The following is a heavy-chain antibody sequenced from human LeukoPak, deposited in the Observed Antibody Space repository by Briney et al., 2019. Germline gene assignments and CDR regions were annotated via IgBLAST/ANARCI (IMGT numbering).Heavy chain of an antibody. CDR1: GFTLSTYS. Sequence: GGSLRLSCAASGFTLSTYSLNWVRQAPGKGLEWVSSISSSSLYIYYVDSVKGRFTISRDNAKNSLFLQMNSLRAEDTAVYYCAREGDGYNSPIDYWGQGTLVTVSS. V-gene: IGHV3-21*01. D-gene: IGHD5-24*01. CDR2: ISSSSLYI. J-gene: IGHJ4*02. CDR3: AREGDGYNSPIDY.